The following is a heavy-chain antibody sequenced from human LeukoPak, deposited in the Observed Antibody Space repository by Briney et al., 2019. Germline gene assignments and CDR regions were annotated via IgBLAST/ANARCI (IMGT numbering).Heavy chain of an antibody. Sequence: PSQTLSLTCAVSGGSISSSSGNCWTWVRQPPGKGLEWIGEIYHSGSTNHNPSLKSRVTMLLDKSRNQFSLKLSSVTAADTAVHYCARNGGNSDFDHWGQGTLVTVSS. CDR3: ARNGGNSDFDH. J-gene: IGHJ4*02. CDR1: GGSISSSSGNC. CDR2: IYHSGST. V-gene: IGHV4-4*02. D-gene: IGHD4-23*01.